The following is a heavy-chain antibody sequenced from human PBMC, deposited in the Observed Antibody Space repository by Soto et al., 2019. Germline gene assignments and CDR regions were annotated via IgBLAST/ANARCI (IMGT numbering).Heavy chain of an antibody. CDR1: GGSISSYY. D-gene: IGHD6-13*01. CDR3: ARGIRYSSSWYPFYYYYMDV. J-gene: IGHJ6*03. CDR2: IYYSGST. V-gene: IGHV4-59*01. Sequence: SETLSLTCTVSGGSISSYYWSWIRQPPGKGLEWIGYIYYSGSTNYNPPLKSRVTISLETSKNQVSLKLSSVTAADTAVYYCARGIRYSSSWYPFYYYYMDVWGKGTTVTVSS.